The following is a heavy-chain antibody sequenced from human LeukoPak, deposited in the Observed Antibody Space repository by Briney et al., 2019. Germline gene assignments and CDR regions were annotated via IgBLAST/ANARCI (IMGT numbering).Heavy chain of an antibody. CDR3: ARDIGSTRLDY. J-gene: IGHJ4*02. D-gene: IGHD1-26*01. CDR1: GFTFSSYA. CDR2: IYSGGST. Sequence: TGGSLRLSCAASGFTFSSYAMSWVRQAPGKGLEWVSVIYSGGSTYYADSVKGRFTISRDNSKNTLYLQMNSLRAEDTAVYYCARDIGSTRLDYWGQGTLVTVSS. V-gene: IGHV3-66*01.